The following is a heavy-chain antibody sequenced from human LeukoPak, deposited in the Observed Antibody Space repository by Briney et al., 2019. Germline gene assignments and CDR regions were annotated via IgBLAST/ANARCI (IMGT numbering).Heavy chain of an antibody. CDR2: IYPGDSDT. CDR3: ARSEMATVLSQDY. V-gene: IGHV5-51*01. J-gene: IGHJ4*02. D-gene: IGHD5-24*01. Sequence: GESLKISCKGPGYSFTTYWIGWVPQMPGKGLEWMGIIYPGDSDTRYSPSFQGQVTISADKSISTAYLQWSSLKASDTAMYYCARSEMATVLSQDYWGQGTLVTVSS. CDR1: GYSFTTYW.